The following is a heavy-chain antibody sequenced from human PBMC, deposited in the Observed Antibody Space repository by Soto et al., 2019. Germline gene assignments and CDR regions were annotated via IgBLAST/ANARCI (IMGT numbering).Heavy chain of an antibody. J-gene: IGHJ4*02. CDR2: ISYDGSNK. CDR3: AKDSMAGVSFVDY. V-gene: IGHV3-30*18. CDR1: GFTFSSCG. Sequence: VQLVESGGGVVQPGRSLRLSCAASGFTFSSCGMHWVRQAPGKGLEWVAVISYDGSNKYYADSVKGRFTISRDNSKNTLYLQMNSLRAEDTAVYYCAKDSMAGVSFVDYWGQGTLVTVSS. D-gene: IGHD6-19*01.